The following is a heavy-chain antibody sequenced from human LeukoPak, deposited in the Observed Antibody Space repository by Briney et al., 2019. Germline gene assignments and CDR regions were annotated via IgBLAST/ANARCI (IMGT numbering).Heavy chain of an antibody. CDR1: GYTFANYW. D-gene: IGHD3-10*01. CDR3: ARQPGAGWFDP. Sequence: RGESLKISCKGSGYTFANYWIGWVRQRPGKGLEWMAIINPGDSDTRYSPSFQGQVTISADKSISTVYLQWGSLKASDTAMYYCARQPGAGWFDPWGQGTLVTVSS. V-gene: IGHV5-51*01. CDR2: INPGDSDT. J-gene: IGHJ5*02.